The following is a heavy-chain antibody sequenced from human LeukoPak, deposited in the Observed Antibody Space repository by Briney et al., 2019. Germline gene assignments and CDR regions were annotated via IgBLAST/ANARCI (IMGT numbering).Heavy chain of an antibody. J-gene: IGHJ4*02. CDR2: IDNGGSYT. V-gene: IGHV3-74*01. Sequence: GGSLRLSCAASGFIFSSKWIHWVRQAPGKGLEWVSRIDNGGSYTSYADSVKGRFTISRDNAKNTLYLQMNSLRAEDAAVYYCARDLPISDSSGYYLDYWGQGTVVTVSS. CDR3: ARDLPISDSSGYYLDY. D-gene: IGHD3-22*01. CDR1: GFIFSSKW.